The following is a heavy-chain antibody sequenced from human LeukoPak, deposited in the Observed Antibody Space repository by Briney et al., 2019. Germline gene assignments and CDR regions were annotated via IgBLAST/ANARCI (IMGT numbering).Heavy chain of an antibody. CDR2: IYYSGST. CDR3: ARRDRELTFDY. V-gene: IGHV4-39*07. D-gene: IGHD5-24*01. Sequence: PSETLSLTCTVSGGSISSSSYYWGWIRQPPGKGLEWIGSIYYSGSTYYNPSLKSRVTISVDTSKNQFSLKLSSVTAADTAVYYCARRDRELTFDYWGQGTLVTVSS. CDR1: GGSISSSSYY. J-gene: IGHJ4*02.